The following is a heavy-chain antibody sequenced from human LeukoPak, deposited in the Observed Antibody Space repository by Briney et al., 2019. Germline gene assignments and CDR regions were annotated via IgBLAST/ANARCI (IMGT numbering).Heavy chain of an antibody. D-gene: IGHD3-3*01. CDR1: GGSISSYY. Sequence: SETLSLTCTVSGGSISSYYWSWIRQPAGKGLEWIGRIYTSGSTNYNPSLKSRVTMSVDTSKNQFSLKLSSVTAADTAVYYCASDGITTFGVGYYYYGMDVWGQGTTVTVSS. V-gene: IGHV4-4*07. J-gene: IGHJ6*02. CDR2: IYTSGST. CDR3: ASDGITTFGVGYYYYGMDV.